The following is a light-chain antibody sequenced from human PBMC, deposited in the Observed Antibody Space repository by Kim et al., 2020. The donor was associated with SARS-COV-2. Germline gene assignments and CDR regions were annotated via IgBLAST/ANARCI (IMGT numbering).Light chain of an antibody. CDR3: QAWGTSTLV. V-gene: IGLV3-1*01. CDR2: QGN. J-gene: IGLJ2*01. Sequence: SYELTQPPSVCVSPGQTASITCTGDKLGDKYACWYQQKPGQSPVLVIYQGNKRPSGIPERFSGSNSGNTATLTISGTQPMDEAAYYCQAWGTSTLVFG. CDR1: KLGDKY.